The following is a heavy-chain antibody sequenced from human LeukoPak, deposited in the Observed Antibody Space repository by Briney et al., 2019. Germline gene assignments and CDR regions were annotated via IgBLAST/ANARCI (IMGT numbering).Heavy chain of an antibody. J-gene: IGHJ3*02. V-gene: IGHV3-53*01. CDR2: IYSGGST. CDR3: AKEGSGSPFGAFDI. Sequence: GGSLRLSCAASGFTVSSNYMSWVRQAPGKGLEWVSVIYSGGSTYYADSVKGRFTISRDNSKNTLYLQMNSLRAEDTAVYYCAKEGSGSPFGAFDIWGQGTMVTVSS. D-gene: IGHD1-26*01. CDR1: GFTVSSNY.